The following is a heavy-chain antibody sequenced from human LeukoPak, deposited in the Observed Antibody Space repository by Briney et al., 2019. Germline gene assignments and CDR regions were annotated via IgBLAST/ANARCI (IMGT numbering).Heavy chain of an antibody. CDR3: ARAARDDWVVP. V-gene: IGHV4-34*01. J-gene: IGHJ5*02. CDR2: INHSGRT. Sequence: SETLSLTCAVYGGSFSGYYWSWIRQPPGKGLAWIGEINHSGRTNYNPSLKSRVTISVDTSKNQFSLTLSSVTAADTAVYYCARAARDDWVVPWGQGTLVTVSS. CDR1: GGSFSGYY.